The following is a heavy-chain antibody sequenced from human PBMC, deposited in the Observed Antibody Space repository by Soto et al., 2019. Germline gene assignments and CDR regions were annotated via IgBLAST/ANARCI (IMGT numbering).Heavy chain of an antibody. CDR3: ASSSIAARRPRIIDY. CDR1: GFTFSSYW. V-gene: IGHV3-7*05. Sequence: EVQLVESGGGLVQPGGSLRLSCAASGFTFSSYWMSWVRQAPGKGLDWVANIKQDGSEKYYVDSVKGRFTISRDNAKNSLYLQMNSLRAEDTAVYYCASSSIAARRPRIIDYWGQGTLVTVSS. J-gene: IGHJ4*02. D-gene: IGHD6-6*01. CDR2: IKQDGSEK.